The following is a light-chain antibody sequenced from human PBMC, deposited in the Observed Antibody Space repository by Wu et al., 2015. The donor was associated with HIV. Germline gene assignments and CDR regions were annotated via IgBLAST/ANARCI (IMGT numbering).Light chain of an antibody. CDR2: KAS. CDR1: QSISNW. Sequence: DIQMTQSPSTLSASVGDRVTITCRASQSISNWLAWYQQKPGKAPKLLIYKASNVERGVPSRFSGSGSGTEFTLTISSLQPDDFATYYCQQYNSYPYIFGQGTQAADQT. J-gene: IGKJ2*01. V-gene: IGKV1-5*03. CDR3: QQYNSYPYI.